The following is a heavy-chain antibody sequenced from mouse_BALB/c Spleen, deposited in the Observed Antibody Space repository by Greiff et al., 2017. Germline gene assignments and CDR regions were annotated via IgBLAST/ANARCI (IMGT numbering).Heavy chain of an antibody. V-gene: IGHV5-9-4*01. CDR2: ISSGGSYT. D-gene: IGHD2-2*01. CDR1: GFTFSSYA. J-gene: IGHJ2*01. Sequence: EVKLMESGGGLVKPGGSLKLSCAASGFTFSSYAMSWVRQSPEKRLEWVAEISSGGSYTYYPDTVTGRFTISRDNAKNTLYLEMSSLRSEDTAMYYCARSDGYDHYFDYWGQGTTLTVSS. CDR3: ARSDGYDHYFDY.